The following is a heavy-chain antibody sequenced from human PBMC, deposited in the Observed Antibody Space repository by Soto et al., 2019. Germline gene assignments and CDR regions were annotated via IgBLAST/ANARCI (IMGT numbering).Heavy chain of an antibody. CDR2: IYYSGST. CDR3: ARESLRGPTPLWFGESLGAFDI. Sequence: PSETLSLTCTVSGGSISSYYWSWIRQPPGKGLEWIGYIYYSGSTNYNPSLKSRVTISVDTSKNQFSLKLSSVTAADTAVYYCARESLRGPTPLWFGESLGAFDIWGQGTMVTV. D-gene: IGHD3-10*01. CDR1: GGSISSYY. V-gene: IGHV4-59*01. J-gene: IGHJ3*02.